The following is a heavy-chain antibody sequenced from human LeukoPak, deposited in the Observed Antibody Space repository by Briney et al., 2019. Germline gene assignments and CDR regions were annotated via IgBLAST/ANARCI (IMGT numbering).Heavy chain of an antibody. V-gene: IGHV4-39*01. Sequence: SETLSLTCTVSGGSISSSFHYWAWIRQPPGKGPEWIGSFYYTGSTYYNPSLKSRVTISVDTSKNQFSLNLDSVTAADTAVYYCARLSGSGTFYRRYFDSWGQGTLVTVSS. CDR3: ARLSGSGTFYRRYFDS. CDR2: FYYTGST. D-gene: IGHD3-10*01. CDR1: GGSISSSFHY. J-gene: IGHJ4*02.